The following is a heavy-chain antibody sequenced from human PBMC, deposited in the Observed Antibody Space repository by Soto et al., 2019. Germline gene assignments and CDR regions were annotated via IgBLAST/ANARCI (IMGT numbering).Heavy chain of an antibody. J-gene: IGHJ4*02. CDR3: AKDPHGGYAQGADY. D-gene: IGHD5-12*01. CDR1: EFTFSSYA. Sequence: QPGGSLRLSCAASEFTFSSYAMSWVRQAPGKGLEWVSGISGSGGSTYYADSVQGRFTVSRDNSKNTLYLQMNSLRAEDTAVYYCAKDPHGGYAQGADYWGQGTLVTVSS. CDR2: ISGSGGST. V-gene: IGHV3-23*01.